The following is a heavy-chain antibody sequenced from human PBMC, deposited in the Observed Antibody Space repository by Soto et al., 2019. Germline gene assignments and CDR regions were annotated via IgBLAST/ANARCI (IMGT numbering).Heavy chain of an antibody. J-gene: IGHJ4*02. Sequence: GGSLRLSCAASGFTFSSYEMNWVRQAPGKGLEWVSYISSSGSTYYADSVKGRFTISRDNSKNTLYLQMNSLRAEDTAVYYCAKPHLKVVVAASVDYWGQGTLVTVSS. D-gene: IGHD2-15*01. CDR2: ISSSGST. CDR1: GFTFSSYE. V-gene: IGHV3-23*01. CDR3: AKPHLKVVVAASVDY.